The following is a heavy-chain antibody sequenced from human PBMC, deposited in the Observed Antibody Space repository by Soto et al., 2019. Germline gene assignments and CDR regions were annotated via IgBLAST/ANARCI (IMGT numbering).Heavy chain of an antibody. J-gene: IGHJ6*02. CDR3: AKEIVGIAAAGGGDYYYCGMDV. D-gene: IGHD6-13*01. CDR2: ISGSGGST. Sequence: EVQLLESGGGLVQPGGSLRLSCAASGFTFSSYAMSWVRQAPGKGLEWVSAISGSGGSTYYADSVKGRFTISRDNSKNTLYLQMNSLRAADTAVYYCAKEIVGIAAAGGGDYYYCGMDVWGQGTTVTVSS. V-gene: IGHV3-23*01. CDR1: GFTFSSYA.